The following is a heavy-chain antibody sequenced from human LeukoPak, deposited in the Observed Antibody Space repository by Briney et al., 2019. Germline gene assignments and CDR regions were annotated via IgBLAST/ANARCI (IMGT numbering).Heavy chain of an antibody. CDR3: ARFIFGAFGY. CDR1: GGSISSSYY. J-gene: IGHJ4*02. V-gene: IGHV4-39*07. Sequence: SETLSLTCTVSGGSISSSYYWGWIRQPPGKGLEWIGSIYYSGSTYYNPSLKSRVTISVDTSKNQFSLKLSSVTAADTAVYYCARFIFGAFGYWGQGTLVTVSS. D-gene: IGHD3-3*01. CDR2: IYYSGST.